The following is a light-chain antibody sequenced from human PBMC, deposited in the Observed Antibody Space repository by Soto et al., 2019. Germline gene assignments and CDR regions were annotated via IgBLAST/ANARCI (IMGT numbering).Light chain of an antibody. J-gene: IGKJ2*01. CDR1: QSLSSRF. CDR2: GGS. Sequence: DIVLTQSPDILSLSPGERATLSCRASQSLSSRFLAWYQQKPGQAPRLLIFGGSSRASGIPDKFSGGGSGTEFTLTINRLDPEDFAVYYCQQYGGSPRGTFGQGTKLEIK. V-gene: IGKV3-20*01. CDR3: QQYGGSPRGT.